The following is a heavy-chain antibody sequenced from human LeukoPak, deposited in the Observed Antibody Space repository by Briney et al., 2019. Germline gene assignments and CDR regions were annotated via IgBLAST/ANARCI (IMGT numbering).Heavy chain of an antibody. D-gene: IGHD5/OR15-5a*01. CDR1: AITFGNSW. J-gene: IGHJ4*02. CDR2: IKEDGSET. V-gene: IGHV3-7*04. CDR3: ARHLAGDSLYRHFDY. Sequence: GGSLRLSCTASAITFGNSWMSWVRQAPGKGLEWVAIIKEDGSETNYVDSVKGRFTISRDNAKNSLFLQMNSLRGEDTAIYYCARHLAGDSLYRHFDYWGQGTLVTVSS.